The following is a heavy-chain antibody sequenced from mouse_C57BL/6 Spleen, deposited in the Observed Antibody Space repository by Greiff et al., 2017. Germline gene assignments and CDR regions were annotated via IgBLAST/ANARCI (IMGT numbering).Heavy chain of an antibody. CDR2: INPSNGGT. V-gene: IGHV1-53*01. J-gene: IGHJ4*01. CDR1: GYTFTSYW. CDR3: ARNDGYYVGAMDY. Sequence: VQLQQSGTELVKPGASVKLSCKASGYTFTSYWMHWVKQRPGQGLEWIGNINPSNGGTNYNEKFKSKATLTVDKSSSTAYMQLSSLTSEDSAVYYCARNDGYYVGAMDYWGQGTSVTVSS. D-gene: IGHD2-3*01.